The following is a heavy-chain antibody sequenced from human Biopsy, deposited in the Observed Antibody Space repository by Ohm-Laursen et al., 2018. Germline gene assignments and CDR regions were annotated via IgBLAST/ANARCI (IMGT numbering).Heavy chain of an antibody. D-gene: IGHD3-10*01. V-gene: IGHV3-21*01. CDR3: ARWYGDLFFYYNGMDV. CDR1: GFTFNVYS. CDR2: ITSRTSST. J-gene: IGHJ6*02. Sequence: SLRLSCAASGFTFNVYSIVWVRQARGTGLEWVSSITSRTSSTYYADSVKGRVTISRDNANNSVSLQMNNLRVDDTAVYYCARWYGDLFFYYNGMDVWGQGTTVTVSS.